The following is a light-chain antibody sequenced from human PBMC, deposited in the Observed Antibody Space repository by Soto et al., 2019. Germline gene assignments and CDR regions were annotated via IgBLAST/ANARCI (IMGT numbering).Light chain of an antibody. CDR1: SSNIGNSA. V-gene: IGLV1-36*01. Sequence: QSVLTQPPSVSEAPRQRVTISCSGSSSNIGNSAVNWYQQVPGKAPKLLIYYDDLKPSGVSARFSGSKSGTSASLAISGLQSEDEADYYCSAWDDSLNAYVCDTGTKVTVL. CDR2: YDD. CDR3: SAWDDSLNAYV. J-gene: IGLJ1*01.